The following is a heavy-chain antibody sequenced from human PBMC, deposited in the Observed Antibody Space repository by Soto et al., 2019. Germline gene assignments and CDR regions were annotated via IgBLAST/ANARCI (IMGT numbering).Heavy chain of an antibody. D-gene: IGHD3-10*01. V-gene: IGHV3-21*05. CDR2: ISYSSTYI. CDR1: GFTFNSYS. J-gene: IGHJ4*02. CDR3: TRVEIRGVIMPDY. Sequence: TGGSLRLSSAASGFTFNSYSMNWVRQAPGKGLEWVSYISYSSTYIDFADSLKGRFTISRDNAKNSVYLQMNSLRVDDTAVYYCTRVEIRGVIMPDYWGQGTLVTVSS.